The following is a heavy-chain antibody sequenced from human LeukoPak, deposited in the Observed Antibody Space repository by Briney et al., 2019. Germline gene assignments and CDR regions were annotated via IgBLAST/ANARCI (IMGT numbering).Heavy chain of an antibody. D-gene: IGHD3-10*01. J-gene: IGHJ5*01. CDR1: GSDFSSHS. CDR2: ITRDGSTT. V-gene: IGHV3-74*03. Sequence: GGSLRLSCAASGSDFSSHSMHWVRQPPGEGLVWVSRITRDGSTTTYADSVKGRFTISRDNAKNTLYLQMNSLRVEDTAVYYRTRSPYYNGYDSWGQGTLVAVSS. CDR3: TRSPYYNGYDS.